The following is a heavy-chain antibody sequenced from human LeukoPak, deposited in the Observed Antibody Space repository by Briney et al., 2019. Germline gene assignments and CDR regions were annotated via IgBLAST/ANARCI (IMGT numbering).Heavy chain of an antibody. V-gene: IGHV3-21*01. D-gene: IGHD4-17*01. CDR1: GFTFSSYS. J-gene: IGHJ4*02. CDR2: IRSSSSYI. CDR3: ARELLGYGDRDGY. Sequence: GGSLRLSCAASGFTFSSYSMNWVRQAPGKGLEWVASIRSSSSYIYYADSVKGRFTISRDNAKNSLYLQMNSLRAEDTAVYYCARELLGYGDRDGYWGQGTLVTVSS.